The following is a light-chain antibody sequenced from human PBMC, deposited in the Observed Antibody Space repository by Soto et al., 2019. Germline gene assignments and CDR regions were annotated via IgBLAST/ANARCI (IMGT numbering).Light chain of an antibody. J-gene: IGKJ4*01. CDR1: QTIPTW. CDR3: QQYNAYPVT. Sequence: DIQMTQSPSTLSASVGERVTITCRASQTIPTWLAWYQQKGGKAPKLLIYQVSNLESGVPSRFSGSGSGTEFTLTISSRQPDDFAPYYCQQYNAYPVTCGGGTKVEIK. CDR2: QVS. V-gene: IGKV1-5*03.